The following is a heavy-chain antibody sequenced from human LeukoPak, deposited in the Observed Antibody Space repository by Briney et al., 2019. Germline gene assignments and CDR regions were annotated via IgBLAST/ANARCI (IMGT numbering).Heavy chain of an antibody. CDR2: IIPIFGTA. Sequence: SVKVSCKASGGTFSSYAISWVRQAPGRGLEWMGGIIPIFGTANYAQKFQGRVTITADESTSTAYMELSSLRSEDTAVYYCAREGMATNHIDYWGQGTLVTVSS. V-gene: IGHV1-69*13. D-gene: IGHD5-24*01. CDR3: AREGMATNHIDY. CDR1: GGTFSSYA. J-gene: IGHJ4*02.